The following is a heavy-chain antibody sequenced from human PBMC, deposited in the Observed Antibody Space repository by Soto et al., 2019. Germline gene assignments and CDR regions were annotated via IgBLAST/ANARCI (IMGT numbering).Heavy chain of an antibody. CDR2: IYYSGST. J-gene: IGHJ3*02. D-gene: IGHD2-15*01. V-gene: IGHV4-59*08. Sequence: SETLSLTCTVSGGSISSYYLSWIRQPPGKGLEWIGYIYYSGSTNYNPSLKSRVTISVDTSKNQFSLKLSSVTAADTAVYYCARQPRGYCSGGSCYSNAAFDIWGQGTMVTVSS. CDR1: GGSISSYY. CDR3: ARQPRGYCSGGSCYSNAAFDI.